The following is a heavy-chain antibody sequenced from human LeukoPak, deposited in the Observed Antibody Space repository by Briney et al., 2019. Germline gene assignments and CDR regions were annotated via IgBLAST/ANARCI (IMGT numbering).Heavy chain of an antibody. CDR2: IVVGSGNS. Sequence: TSVRVSCKASGFTFTSSAMQWVRQARGQRLEWIGWIVVGSGNSNYAQKFQERVTITRDMSTSTAYMDLSSLRSEETAVYYCAAVHTYYSDSSGYLSDYWGQGTLVTVSS. D-gene: IGHD3-22*01. J-gene: IGHJ4*02. V-gene: IGHV1-58*02. CDR3: AAVHTYYSDSSGYLSDY. CDR1: GFTFTSSA.